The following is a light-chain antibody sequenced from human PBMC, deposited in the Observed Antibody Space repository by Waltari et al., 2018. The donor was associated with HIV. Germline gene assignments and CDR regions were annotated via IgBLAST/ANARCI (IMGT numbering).Light chain of an antibody. V-gene: IGLV2-11*01. CDR1: SSDVGGYNY. CDR2: DVS. J-gene: IGLJ1*01. CDR3: CSYTSSSTYV. Sequence: QSALTQPRSVSGSPGQSVTISCTGTSSDVGGYNYVSWYQQHPGKAPKRMIYDVSKRPSGVPDRFSGSKSGNTASLTISGLQAEDEADYYCCSYTSSSTYVFGTGTKVTVL.